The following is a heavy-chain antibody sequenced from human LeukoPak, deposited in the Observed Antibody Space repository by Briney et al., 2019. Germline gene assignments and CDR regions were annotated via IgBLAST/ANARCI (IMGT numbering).Heavy chain of an antibody. D-gene: IGHD2-15*01. Sequence: ASVTVSCKASGYTFTGYYMHWVRQAPGQGLEWMGWINPNSGGTNYAQKFQGRVTMTRDTSISTAYMELSRLRSDDTAVYYCARRSGRLSGGKNFDYWGQGTLVTVSS. CDR2: INPNSGGT. CDR1: GYTFTGYY. V-gene: IGHV1-2*02. CDR3: ARRSGRLSGGKNFDY. J-gene: IGHJ4*02.